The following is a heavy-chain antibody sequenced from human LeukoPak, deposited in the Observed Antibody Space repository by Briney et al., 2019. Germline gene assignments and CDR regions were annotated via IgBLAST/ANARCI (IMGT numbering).Heavy chain of an antibody. CDR1: GFSFSSYS. CDR3: GEGGYSSSWGDFDY. D-gene: IGHD6-19*01. Sequence: PGGSLRLSCAASGFSFSSYSMNWVRQAPGKGLEWVSSISDTSTYIYYADSLQGRPTISRENPRHSLYLQMNSPRVEDTSVYLCGEGGYSSSWGDFDYWGQGTLVTVSS. CDR2: ISDTSTYI. J-gene: IGHJ4*02. V-gene: IGHV3-21*01.